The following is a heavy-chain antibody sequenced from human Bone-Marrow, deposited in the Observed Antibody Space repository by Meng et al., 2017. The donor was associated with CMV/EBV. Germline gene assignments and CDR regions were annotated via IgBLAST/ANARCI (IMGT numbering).Heavy chain of an antibody. CDR1: GFTFSNYW. CDR2: INSDGSST. Sequence: GESLKISCAASGFTFSNYWMHWVRQAPGKGLVWVSHINSDGSSTSYADSVKGRFTISRDNTRNTLFLQMNSLRAEDTAVYYCARLWAIAAAVDYWGQGTLVTVSS. CDR3: ARLWAIAAAVDY. V-gene: IGHV3-74*01. D-gene: IGHD6-13*01. J-gene: IGHJ4*02.